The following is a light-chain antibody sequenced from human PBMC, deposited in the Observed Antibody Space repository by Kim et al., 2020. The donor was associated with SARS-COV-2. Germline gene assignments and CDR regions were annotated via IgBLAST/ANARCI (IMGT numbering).Light chain of an antibody. CDR1: HSDVGGYDF. CDR2: QVT. Sequence: GPSVTISCPGTHSDVGGYDFVSWYQQNPAKAPKLIIYQVTQRPSGVPNRFSGSKSGNTASLTVSGLQAEDEGDYYCCSYAGGNTVIFGGGTQLTVL. J-gene: IGLJ2*01. V-gene: IGLV2-8*01. CDR3: CSYAGGNTVI.